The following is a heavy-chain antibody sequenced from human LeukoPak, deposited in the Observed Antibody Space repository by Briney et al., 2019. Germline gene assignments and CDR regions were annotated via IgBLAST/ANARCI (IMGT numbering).Heavy chain of an antibody. J-gene: IGHJ3*02. CDR3: ARDCSSTSCYTPLPLDAFDI. CDR1: GGTFSSYA. D-gene: IGHD2-2*02. V-gene: IGHV1-69*04. Sequence: GASVKVSCKASGGTFSSYAISWVRQAPGQGLEWMGRIIPILGIANYAQKFQGRVTITADKSTSIAYMELSSLRSEDTAVYYCARDCSSTSCYTPLPLDAFDIWGQGTMVTVSS. CDR2: IIPILGIA.